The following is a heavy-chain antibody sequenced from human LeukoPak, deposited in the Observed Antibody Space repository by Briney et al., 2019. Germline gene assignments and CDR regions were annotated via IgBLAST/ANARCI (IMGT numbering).Heavy chain of an antibody. V-gene: IGHV1-2*02. D-gene: IGHD2-2*01. J-gene: IGHJ6*03. Sequence: GASVKVSCKASGYTFTGYYMHWVRQAPGQGLEWMGWINPNSGGTNYAQKFQGRVTMTRDTSISTAYMELSRLRSDDTAVYYCARGRGVVVPAANRLMDVWGKGTTVTVSS. CDR1: GYTFTGYY. CDR2: INPNSGGT. CDR3: ARGRGVVVPAANRLMDV.